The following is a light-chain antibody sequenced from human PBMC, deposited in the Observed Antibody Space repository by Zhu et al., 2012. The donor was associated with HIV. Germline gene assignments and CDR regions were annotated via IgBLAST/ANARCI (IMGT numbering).Light chain of an antibody. CDR2: KAS. Sequence: DIQMTQSPSTLSASIGDRVTITCRASQNINSWLAWYQQKPGKAPKFLIYKASRLESGVPSRFSGGGSGTEFTLTISGLQPDDFATYYCQQYDVFPLAFGGGTKVEIK. CDR3: QQYDVFPLA. V-gene: IGKV1-5*03. CDR1: QNINSW. J-gene: IGKJ4*01.